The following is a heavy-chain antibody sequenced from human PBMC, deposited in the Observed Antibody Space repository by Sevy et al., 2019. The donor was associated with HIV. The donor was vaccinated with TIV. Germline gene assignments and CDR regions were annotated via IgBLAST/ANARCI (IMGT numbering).Heavy chain of an antibody. Sequence: GGSLRLSCAASGFTFSSYGMHWVRQAPGKGLEWVAVISYDGSNKYYADSVKGRFTISRDNSKNTLYLQMNSLRAEDTAVYYCAKGHSYGNWYFDLWGRGTLVTVSS. J-gene: IGHJ2*01. CDR1: GFTFSSYG. D-gene: IGHD5-18*01. V-gene: IGHV3-30*18. CDR2: ISYDGSNK. CDR3: AKGHSYGNWYFDL.